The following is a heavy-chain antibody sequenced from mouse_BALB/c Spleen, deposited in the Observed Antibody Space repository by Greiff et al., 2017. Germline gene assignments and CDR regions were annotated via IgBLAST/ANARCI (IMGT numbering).Heavy chain of an antibody. J-gene: IGHJ4*01. CDR3: ARRLQNYYAMDY. D-gene: IGHD1-2*01. V-gene: IGHV3-2*02. CDR1: GYSITSDYA. CDR2: ISYSGST. Sequence: EVKLQESGPGLVKPSQSLSLTCTVTGYSITSDYAWNWIRQFPGNKLEWMGYISYSGSTSYNPSLKSRISITRDTSKNQFFLQLNSVTTEDTATYYCARRLQNYYAMDYWGQGTSVTVSS.